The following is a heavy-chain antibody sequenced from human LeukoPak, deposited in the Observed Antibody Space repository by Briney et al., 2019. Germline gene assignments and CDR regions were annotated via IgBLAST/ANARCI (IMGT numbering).Heavy chain of an antibody. Sequence: GASVKVSCKASGYTFTSYGISWVRQAPGQGLEWMGWISAYNGNTNYAQKLQGRVTMTTDTSTSTAYMELRSLRSDDTAVYYCARDLDSSSWYGGDYSYYYGMDVWGQGTTVTVSS. CDR3: ARDLDSSSWYGGDYSYYYGMDV. V-gene: IGHV1-18*01. CDR2: ISAYNGNT. D-gene: IGHD6-13*01. CDR1: GYTFTSYG. J-gene: IGHJ6*02.